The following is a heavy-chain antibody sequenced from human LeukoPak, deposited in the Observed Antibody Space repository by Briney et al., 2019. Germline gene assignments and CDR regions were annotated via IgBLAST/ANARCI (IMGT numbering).Heavy chain of an antibody. D-gene: IGHD5-18*01. J-gene: IGHJ2*01. CDR2: INAGNGNT. V-gene: IGHV1-3*03. CDR3: ARGNGYSYGYWYFDL. CDR1: GYTFTSYG. Sequence: ASVKVSCKASGYTFTSYGVHWVRQAPGQRLEWMGWINAGNGNTKYSQEFQGRVTITRDTSATTAYLELSSLGSEDMAVYYCARGNGYSYGYWYFDLWGRGTLVTVSS.